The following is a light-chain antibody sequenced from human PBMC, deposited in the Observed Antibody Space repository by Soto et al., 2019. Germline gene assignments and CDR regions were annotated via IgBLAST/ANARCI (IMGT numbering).Light chain of an antibody. J-gene: IGLJ1*01. CDR3: QSYDSTLGGSV. Sequence: QSVLTQPPSVSGAPGQRVTISCTRSRSNIGSHYDVNWYQQLPGAPPNLLIHGNTNRPSGVPDRFSGSNSGASASLAITGLQAEDEADYYCQSYDSTLGGSVFGSGTKVTVL. CDR1: RSNIGSHYD. V-gene: IGLV1-40*01. CDR2: GNT.